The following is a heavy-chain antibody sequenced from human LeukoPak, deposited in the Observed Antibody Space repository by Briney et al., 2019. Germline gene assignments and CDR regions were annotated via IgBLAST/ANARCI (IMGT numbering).Heavy chain of an antibody. CDR2: IYYSGST. CDR1: GGSISSSSYY. D-gene: IGHD3-10*01. J-gene: IGHJ4*02. V-gene: IGHV4-39*07. Sequence: SETLSLTCTVSGGSISSSSYYWGWIRQPPGKGLEWIGSIYYSGSTYYNPSLKSRVTISVDTSKNQFSLKLSSVTAADTAVYYCARVRYYGSGSPPDYWGQGTLVTVSS. CDR3: ARVRYYGSGSPPDY.